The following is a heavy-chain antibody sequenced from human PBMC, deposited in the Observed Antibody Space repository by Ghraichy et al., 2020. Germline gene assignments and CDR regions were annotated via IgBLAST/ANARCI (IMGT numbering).Heavy chain of an antibody. Sequence: SQTLSLTCAVSGGSISSGGYSWSWIRQPPGKGLEWIGYIYHSGSTYYNPSLKSRVTISVDRSKNQFSLKLSSVTAADTAVYYCARLDCSSTSCYSGWFDPWGQGTLVTVSS. J-gene: IGHJ5*02. CDR2: IYHSGST. CDR3: ARLDCSSTSCYSGWFDP. V-gene: IGHV4-30-2*01. CDR1: GGSISSGGYS. D-gene: IGHD2-2*01.